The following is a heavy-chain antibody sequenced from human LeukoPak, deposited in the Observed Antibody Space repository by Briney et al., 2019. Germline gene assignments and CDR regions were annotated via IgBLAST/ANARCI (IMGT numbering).Heavy chain of an antibody. J-gene: IGHJ4*02. CDR2: ISYDGSNK. CDR1: GFTFSSYA. Sequence: PGGSLRLSCAASGFTFSSYAMHWVRQAPSQGLEWVAVISYDGSNKYYADSVKGRFTISRDNSKNTLYLQMDSLRAEDTAVYYCARDHVVVPAAMAGGGWRSYYFDYWGQGTLVTVSS. D-gene: IGHD2-2*01. CDR3: ARDHVVVPAAMAGGGWRSYYFDY. V-gene: IGHV3-30-3*01.